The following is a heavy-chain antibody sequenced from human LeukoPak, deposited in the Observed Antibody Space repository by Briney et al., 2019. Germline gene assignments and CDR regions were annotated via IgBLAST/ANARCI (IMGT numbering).Heavy chain of an antibody. J-gene: IGHJ4*02. V-gene: IGHV3-30-3*01. CDR1: GFTLSSYA. D-gene: IGHD6-13*01. CDR2: ISYDGSNK. CDR3: ARDGIASALSYFDY. Sequence: GGSLRLSCSASGFTLSSYAMHWVRQAPGKGLVWVAVISYDGSNKYYADSVKGRFTISRDNSKNTLYLQMNSLRAEDTAVYYCARDGIASALSYFDYWGQGTLDTVSS.